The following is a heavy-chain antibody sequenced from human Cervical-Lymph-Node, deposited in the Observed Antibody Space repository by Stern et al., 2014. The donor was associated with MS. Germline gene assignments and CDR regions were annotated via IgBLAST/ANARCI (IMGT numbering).Heavy chain of an antibody. CDR1: GFTFSSYG. CDR3: AKVLGDIVVVPGTYYYYYGMDV. D-gene: IGHD2-2*01. J-gene: IGHJ6*02. CDR2: ISYDGSNK. V-gene: IGHV3-30*18. Sequence: VQLVESGGGVVQPGRSLRLSCAASGFTFSSYGMHWVRQAPGKGLEWVAVISYDGSNKYYADSVKGRFTISRDNSKNTLYLQMNSLRAEDTAVYYCAKVLGDIVVVPGTYYYYYGMDVWGQGTTVTVSS.